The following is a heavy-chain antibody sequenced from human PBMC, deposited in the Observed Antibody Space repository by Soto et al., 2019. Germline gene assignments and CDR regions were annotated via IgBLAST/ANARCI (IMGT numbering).Heavy chain of an antibody. CDR1: GYTFSIYS. J-gene: IGHJ4*02. V-gene: IGHV1-18*01. Sequence: QVQLVQSGAEVKKPGASVKVSCKASGYTFSIYSITWVRQAPGQGLEWMGGINTYSGKTYYAQKFQGRVTMTTDTSTSTAYMDMRSFRSDDTAVYYCARRYGDPSSSTGFDYWGQGTLVSVSS. D-gene: IGHD2-21*02. CDR2: INTYSGKT. CDR3: ARRYGDPSSSTGFDY.